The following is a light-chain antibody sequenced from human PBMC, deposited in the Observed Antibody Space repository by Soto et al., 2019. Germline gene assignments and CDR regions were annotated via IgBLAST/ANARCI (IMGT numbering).Light chain of an antibody. V-gene: IGKV1-5*01. J-gene: IGKJ1*01. CDR2: DAS. CDR3: QQYNTYRT. Sequence: DIQMTQSPSTLSASVGDTVTITCRASQSISGWLAWYQQKPGKAPKLMIYDASSLESGVPPRFSGSGSGTEFTLTISSLQPDDFATYYCQQYNTYRTFGQGTKVDIK. CDR1: QSISGW.